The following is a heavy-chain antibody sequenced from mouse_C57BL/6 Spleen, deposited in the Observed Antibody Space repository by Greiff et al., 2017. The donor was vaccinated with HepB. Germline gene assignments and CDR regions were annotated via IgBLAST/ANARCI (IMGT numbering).Heavy chain of an antibody. V-gene: IGHV1-53*01. CDR3: ARCEGDYCGSSYAHWYFDV. D-gene: IGHD1-1*01. Sequence: QVQLQQPGTELVKPGASVKLSCKASGYTLTSYWMHWVKQRPGRGLEWIGNINPSNGGTNYNEKFKSKATLTVDKSSSTAYMQLSSLTSEDSAVYYCARCEGDYCGSSYAHWYFDVWGTGTTVTVSS. J-gene: IGHJ1*03. CDR2: INPSNGGT. CDR1: GYTLTSYW.